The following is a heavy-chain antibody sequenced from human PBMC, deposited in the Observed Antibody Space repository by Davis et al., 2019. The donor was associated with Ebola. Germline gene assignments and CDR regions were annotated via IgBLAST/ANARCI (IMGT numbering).Heavy chain of an antibody. CDR3: ARGSPAIPAVPDY. CDR2: INPMSGGT. V-gene: IGHV1-2*02. Sequence: ASVKVSCKASGYTFTDNYIHWVRQAPGQGLEWMGWINPMSGGTIYVKKFQGRISMTRDTSITTAYMQVTSLTYDDTAVYFCARGSPAIPAVPDYWGQGTVVSVSS. CDR1: GYTFTDNY. J-gene: IGHJ4*02. D-gene: IGHD2-2*01.